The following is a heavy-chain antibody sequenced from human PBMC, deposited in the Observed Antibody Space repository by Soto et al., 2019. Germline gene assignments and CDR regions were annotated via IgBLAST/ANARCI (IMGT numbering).Heavy chain of an antibody. D-gene: IGHD3-3*01. CDR2: ISPNNGNT. Sequence: QVQLVQSGAEVKKPGASVKVSCKASGYTFTSYGISWVRQAPGQGPEWMGWISPNNGNTNYAQKVRGRVTMTTDTSASTAYMELWSLRSDDTAVYYCARETDFWNGYYNYWGQGTLVTVSS. V-gene: IGHV1-18*01. J-gene: IGHJ4*02. CDR1: GYTFTSYG. CDR3: ARETDFWNGYYNY.